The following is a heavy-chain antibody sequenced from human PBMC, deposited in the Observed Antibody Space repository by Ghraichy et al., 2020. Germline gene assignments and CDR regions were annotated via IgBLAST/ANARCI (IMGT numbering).Heavy chain of an antibody. J-gene: IGHJ3*02. V-gene: IGHV2-5*02. Sequence: SGPTLVKPTQTLTLTCTFSGFSLSTSGVGVGWIRQPPGKALEWLALIYWDDDKRYSPSLKSRLTITKDTSKNQVVLTMTNMDPVDTATYYCAHNQLDGEWLVRGAAFDIWGQGTMVTVSS. CDR2: IYWDDDK. CDR1: GFSLSTSGVG. CDR3: AHNQLDGEWLVRGAAFDI. D-gene: IGHD6-19*01.